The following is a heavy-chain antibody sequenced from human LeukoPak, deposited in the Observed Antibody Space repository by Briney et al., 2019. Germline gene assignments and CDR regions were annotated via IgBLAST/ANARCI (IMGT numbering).Heavy chain of an antibody. D-gene: IGHD6-13*01. CDR1: GYTFTSYG. V-gene: IGHV1-18*01. CDR3: ARMPSDSPSAAAGRASYAFDI. Sequence: ASVKVSCKASGYTFTSYGISWVRQAPGQGLEWMGWISAYNGNTNYAQKLQGRVTVTTDTSTSTAYMELRSLRSDDTAVYYCARMPSDSPSAAAGRASYAFDIWGQGTMVTVSS. CDR2: ISAYNGNT. J-gene: IGHJ3*02.